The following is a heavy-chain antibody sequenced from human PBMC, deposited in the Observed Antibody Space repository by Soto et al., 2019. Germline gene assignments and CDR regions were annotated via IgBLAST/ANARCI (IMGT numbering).Heavy chain of an antibody. D-gene: IGHD3-9*01. CDR3: AKDFGHYDILSGYPTFGY. V-gene: IGHV3-23*01. J-gene: IGHJ4*02. Sequence: EVQLLESGGGLVQPGGSRRLSFPASGFPFSSFPLSGVGQAPGEGLEWVSAVSRSGDNTYYADSVKGRFAISRDNSKNSLYLQMNSLRAEDTAVYYCAKDFGHYDILSGYPTFGYWGQGTLVTVSS. CDR1: GFPFSSFP. CDR2: VSRSGDNT.